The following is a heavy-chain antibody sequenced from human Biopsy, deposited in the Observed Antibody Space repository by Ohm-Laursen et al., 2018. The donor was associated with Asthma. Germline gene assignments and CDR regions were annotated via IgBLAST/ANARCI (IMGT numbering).Heavy chain of an antibody. D-gene: IGHD2/OR15-2a*01. Sequence: ASVKVSCNVSGVALSGYTFEWVRQARGLGLEWIAWIVFASGATNYARNFQDRLTVTRDMSAGSVSMELRGLSSTDTAVYYCAAGRTSLQGESLIWGQGTLVSVSS. J-gene: IGHJ4*01. V-gene: IGHV1-58*01. CDR3: AAGRTSLQGESLI. CDR1: GVALSGYT. CDR2: IVFASGAT.